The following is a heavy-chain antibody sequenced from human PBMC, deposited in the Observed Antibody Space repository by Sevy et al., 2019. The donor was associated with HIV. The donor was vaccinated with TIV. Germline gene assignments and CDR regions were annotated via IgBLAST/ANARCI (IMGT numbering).Heavy chain of an antibody. V-gene: IGHV3-7*01. D-gene: IGHD2-2*01. CDR3: ARLCTGFIYYYYYGMDV. CDR2: IKQDGSEK. CDR1: GFAFSSSW. J-gene: IGHJ6*02. Sequence: GGSLRLSCAASGFAFSSSWMTWVRQAPGKGLEWVANIKQDGSEKYYVDFLKGRFTISRDNAKNSLYLQMNSLRAEDTAVYYCARLCTGFIYYYYYGMDVWGQGTTVTFSS.